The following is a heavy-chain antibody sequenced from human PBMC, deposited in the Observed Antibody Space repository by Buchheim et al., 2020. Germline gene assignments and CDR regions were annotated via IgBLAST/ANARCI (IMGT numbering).Heavy chain of an antibody. CDR3: ARDRHSPYYFDY. CDR1: GFTFSSYA. Sequence: QVQLVESGGGVVQPGRSLRLSCAASGFTFSSYAMHWVRQAPGKGLEWVAVISYDGSNKYYAASVKGRFTISRDHSKNTLYLQMNSLRAKDTAVYYCARDRHSPYYFDYWGQGTL. J-gene: IGHJ4*02. CDR2: ISYDGSNK. V-gene: IGHV3-30-3*01.